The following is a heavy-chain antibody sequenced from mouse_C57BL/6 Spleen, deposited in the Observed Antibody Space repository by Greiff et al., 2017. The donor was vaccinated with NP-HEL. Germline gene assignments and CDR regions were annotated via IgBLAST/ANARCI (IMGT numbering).Heavy chain of an antibody. J-gene: IGHJ3*01. CDR2: IDPSDSET. Sequence: LQQPGAELVRPGSSVKLSCKASGYTFTSYWMHWVKQRPIQGLEWIGNIDPSDSETHYNQKFKDKATLTVDKSSSTAYMELRSLTSEDSAVYYCAIYYGSSPFAYWGQGTLVTVSA. D-gene: IGHD1-1*01. V-gene: IGHV1-52*01. CDR3: AIYYGSSPFAY. CDR1: GYTFTSYW.